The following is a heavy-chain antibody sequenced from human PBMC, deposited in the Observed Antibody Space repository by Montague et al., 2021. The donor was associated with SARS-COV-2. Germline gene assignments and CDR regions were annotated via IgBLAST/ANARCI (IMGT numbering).Heavy chain of an antibody. J-gene: IGHJ4*02. V-gene: IGHV4-34*01. CDR3: ARGYQLRFLEWSSRQSTFDY. Sequence: SETLSLTCAVYGGSFSGYYWSWIRQPPGKGLEWIGEINNSGSTNYNPSLKSRVTISVDTSKNQFSLKLSSVTAADTAVYYCARGYQLRFLEWSSRQSTFDYWGQGTLVTVSS. CDR1: GGSFSGYY. CDR2: INNSGST. D-gene: IGHD3-3*01.